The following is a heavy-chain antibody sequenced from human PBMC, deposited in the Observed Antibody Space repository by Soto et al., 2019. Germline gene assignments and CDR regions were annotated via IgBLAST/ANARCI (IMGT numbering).Heavy chain of an antibody. D-gene: IGHD5-18*01. V-gene: IGHV4-34*01. CDR1: GGSFGGYY. Sequence: PSETLSLTCAVYGGSFGGYYWSWICQPPGKGLEWIGEINHSGSTNYNPSLKSRVTISVDTSKNQFSLKLSSVTAADTAVYYCASQGDTAMVTLDYYYGMDVWGQGTTVTVSS. CDR3: ASQGDTAMVTLDYYYGMDV. CDR2: INHSGST. J-gene: IGHJ6*02.